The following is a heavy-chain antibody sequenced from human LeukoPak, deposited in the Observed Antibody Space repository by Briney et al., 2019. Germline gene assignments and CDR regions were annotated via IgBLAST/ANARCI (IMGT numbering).Heavy chain of an antibody. CDR1: GGTFSSYA. Sequence: ASVKVSCKASGGTFSSYAISWVRQAPGQGLEWMGGIIPIFGTANYAQKFQGKVTITADESTSTANMELSSLRSEDTAVYYCARDIAPARDYGSDFDYWGQGTLVTVSS. V-gene: IGHV1-69*13. CDR2: IIPIFGTA. CDR3: ARDIAPARDYGSDFDY. J-gene: IGHJ4*02. D-gene: IGHD4-17*01.